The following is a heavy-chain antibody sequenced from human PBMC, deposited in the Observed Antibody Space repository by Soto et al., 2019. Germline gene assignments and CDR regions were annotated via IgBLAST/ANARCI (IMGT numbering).Heavy chain of an antibody. CDR1: GFTFSSYG. V-gene: IGHV3-30*18. J-gene: IGHJ6*02. Sequence: HPWGSVRLSXAAAGFTFSSYGMHWVRQAPGKGLEWVAVISYDGSNKYYADSVKGRFTISRDNSKNTLYLQMNSLRAEDTAVYYCAKEIRKRYYYGMEVWGQGTTVTVS. CDR2: ISYDGSNK. D-gene: IGHD3-16*01. CDR3: AKEIRKRYYYGMEV.